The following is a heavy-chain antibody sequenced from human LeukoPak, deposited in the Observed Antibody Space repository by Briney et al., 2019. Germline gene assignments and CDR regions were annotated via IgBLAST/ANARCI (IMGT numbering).Heavy chain of an antibody. CDR3: ARHANDFWSGYPSHYYYYMDV. V-gene: IGHV4-59*08. CDR2: VFYSGGT. D-gene: IGHD3-3*01. CDR1: GGSITGYF. Sequence: PSETLSLTCTVSGGSITGYFWSWIRQPPGKGLEWIGYVFYSGGTLYNPSLESRVTMSVGTSKSQFSLELTSVTAADTAVYYCARHANDFWSGYPSHYYYYMDVWGKGTTVTVSS. J-gene: IGHJ6*03.